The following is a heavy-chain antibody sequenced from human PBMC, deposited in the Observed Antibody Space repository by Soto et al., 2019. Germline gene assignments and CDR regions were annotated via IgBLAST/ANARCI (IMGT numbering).Heavy chain of an antibody. D-gene: IGHD6-13*01. V-gene: IGHV5-51*01. CDR3: ARQRRIAAAGTDFDY. J-gene: IGHJ4*02. CDR2: IYPGDSDT. CDR1: GYSFTSYW. Sequence: GESLKISCKGSGYSFTSYWIGWVRQMPGKGLEWMGIIYPGDSDTRYSPSFQGQVTISADKSISTAYLQWSSLKASDTAMYYCARQRRIAAAGTDFDYWGQGTLVTVSS.